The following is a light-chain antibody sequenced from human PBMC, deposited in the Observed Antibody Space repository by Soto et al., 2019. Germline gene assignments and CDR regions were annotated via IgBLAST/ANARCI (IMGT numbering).Light chain of an antibody. Sequence: QSALTQPPSVSGSPGQSVTISSTGTSSDVGSYNRVSWYQQPPGTAPKFMIYEVSNRPSGVPDRFSGSKSGNTASLTISGLQDEDEADYYCSSYTSSSTVVFGGGTKLTVL. CDR1: SSDVGSYNR. CDR2: EVS. CDR3: SSYTSSSTVV. J-gene: IGLJ2*01. V-gene: IGLV2-18*02.